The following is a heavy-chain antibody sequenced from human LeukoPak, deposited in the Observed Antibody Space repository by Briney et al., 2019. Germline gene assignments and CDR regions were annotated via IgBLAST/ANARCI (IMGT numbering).Heavy chain of an antibody. V-gene: IGHV3-21*01. CDR3: ARFRRADQAGTGVRWFDP. CDR1: GFTFSSYS. Sequence: PGGSLRLSCAASGFTFSSYSMNCVRQAPGKGLEWVSSISSSSSYIYYADSVKSRFTISRDNAKNSLYLQMNSLRAADTAVYYCARFRRADQAGTGVRWFDPWGHGTLVTVSS. D-gene: IGHD6-19*01. J-gene: IGHJ5*02. CDR2: ISSSSSYI.